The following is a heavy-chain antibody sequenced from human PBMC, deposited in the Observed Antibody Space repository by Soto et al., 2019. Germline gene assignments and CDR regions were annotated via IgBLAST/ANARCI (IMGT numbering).Heavy chain of an antibody. CDR3: VRGSYCTATTCYNLGWFAP. CDR2: ISYDGSNK. Sequence: GSLRLSCAASGFTFSSYGMHWVRQAPGKGLEWVAVISYDGSNKYYADSVKGRFTISRDDSKNTLYLQMNNLRVEDTAVYFCVRGSYCTATTCYNLGWFAPWGQGTLVTVSS. CDR1: GFTFSSYG. J-gene: IGHJ5*02. V-gene: IGHV3-30*03. D-gene: IGHD2-2*02.